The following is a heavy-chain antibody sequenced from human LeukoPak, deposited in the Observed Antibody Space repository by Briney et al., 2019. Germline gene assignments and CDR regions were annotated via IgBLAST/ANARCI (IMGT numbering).Heavy chain of an antibody. CDR2: ISAYNGNT. CDR3: ARDIGAAAGTDIDY. D-gene: IGHD6-13*01. J-gene: IGHJ4*02. Sequence: GASVKVSCKASGYTFTSYGISWVGQAPGQGLEWMGWISAYNGNTNNAQKLQGRVTMTTDTSTSTAYMELRSLRSDDTAVYYCARDIGAAAGTDIDYWGQGTLVTVSS. V-gene: IGHV1-18*01. CDR1: GYTFTSYG.